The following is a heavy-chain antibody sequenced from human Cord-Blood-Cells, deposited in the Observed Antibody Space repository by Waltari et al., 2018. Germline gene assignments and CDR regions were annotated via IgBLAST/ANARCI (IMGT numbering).Heavy chain of an antibody. CDR1: GDRVPRNSPP. J-gene: IGHJ3*02. CDR2: RYYRSKWYK. Sequence: HVQRQQHGPGVVTPSQPLPLTGPISGDRVPRNSPPRHWIWPSSTRGLGWLGRRYYRSKWYKDYAVSVKSRIPINPDTSKNQFSLQLNCVTPEDTAVYYCARDLKKASQGAFDIWGQGTMVTVSS. V-gene: IGHV6-1*02. CDR3: ARDLKKASQGAFDI.